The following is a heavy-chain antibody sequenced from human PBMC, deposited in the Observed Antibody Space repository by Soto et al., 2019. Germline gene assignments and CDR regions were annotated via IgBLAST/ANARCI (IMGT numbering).Heavy chain of an antibody. J-gene: IGHJ3*02. CDR1: GFTFDDYA. CDR3: EKMRRAVVGTKNAFDI. D-gene: IGHD6-19*01. CDR2: ISWNSGSI. V-gene: IGHV3-9*01. Sequence: EVQLVESGGGLVQPGRSLRLSCAASGFTFDDYAMHWVRQAPGKGLEWVSGISWNSGSIGYADSVKGRFTISRDNAKNSLNLKMNSLRAEDRALYYCEKMRRAVVGTKNAFDIWGQGKMVTVS.